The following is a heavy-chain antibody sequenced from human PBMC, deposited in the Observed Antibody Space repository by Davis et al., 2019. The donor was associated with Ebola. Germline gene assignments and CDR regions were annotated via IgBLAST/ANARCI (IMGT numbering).Heavy chain of an antibody. CDR1: GFSFTSSA. Sequence: AASVKVSCKASGFSFTSSAMQWVRQARGQRLEWIGWIVVGSGNTNYAQKFQGRVTITRDMSTSTSYLDLSNLRSEDTAVYYCAASAGTVGKLDYWGQGTLVTVSS. D-gene: IGHD1-14*01. CDR3: AASAGTVGKLDY. CDR2: IVVGSGNT. V-gene: IGHV1-58*02. J-gene: IGHJ4*01.